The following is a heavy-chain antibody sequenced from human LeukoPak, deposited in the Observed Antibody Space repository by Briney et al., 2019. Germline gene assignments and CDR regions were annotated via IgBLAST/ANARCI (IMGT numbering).Heavy chain of an antibody. CDR2: ISNTGGGT. J-gene: IGHJ4*02. D-gene: IGHD2-2*01. CDR1: GFSFGDYA. CDR3: AKVVQSLGYCSTCLRHFDY. Sequence: PGGSLRLSCAASGFSFGDYAMSWVRQSPGKGLEGVSAISNTGGGTYYADSVKGRFTISRDNSKNTLYVQMNSLRAEDTAVYYCAKVVQSLGYCSTCLRHFDYWGQGTLVTVSS. V-gene: IGHV3-23*01.